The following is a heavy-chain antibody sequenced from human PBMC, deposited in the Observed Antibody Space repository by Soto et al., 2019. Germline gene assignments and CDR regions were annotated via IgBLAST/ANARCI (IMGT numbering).Heavy chain of an antibody. CDR2: IYYSGST. V-gene: IGHV4-39*01. CDR3: ARHGRIGGYSYGLLYYYYYMDV. J-gene: IGHJ6*03. Sequence: SETLSLTCTVSGGSISSSSYYWGWIRQPPGKGLEWIGSIYYSGSTYYNPSLKSRVTISVDTSKNQFSLKLSSVTAADTAVYYCARHGRIGGYSYGLLYYYYYMDVWGKGTTVTVSS. CDR1: GGSISSSSYY. D-gene: IGHD5-18*01.